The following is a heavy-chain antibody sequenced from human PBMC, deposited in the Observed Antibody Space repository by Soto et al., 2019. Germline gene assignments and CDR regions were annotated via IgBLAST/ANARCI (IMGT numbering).Heavy chain of an antibody. CDR2: IYYSGST. D-gene: IGHD4-17*01. V-gene: IGHV4-59*13. CDR3: ARADYGDYNAQCYYYYGMDV. Sequence: NPSETLSLTCTVSGGSISSYYWSWIRQPPGKGLEWIGYIYYSGSTNYNPSLKSRVTISVDTSKNQFSLKLSSVTAADTAVDYCARADYGDYNAQCYYYYGMDVWGQGTTVTVSS. J-gene: IGHJ6*02. CDR1: GGSISSYY.